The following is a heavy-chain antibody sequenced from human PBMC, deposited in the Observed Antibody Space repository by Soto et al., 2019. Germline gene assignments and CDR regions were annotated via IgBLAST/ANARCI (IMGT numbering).Heavy chain of an antibody. CDR2: INHSGST. D-gene: IGHD2-15*01. J-gene: IGHJ6*03. Sequence: SETLSLTCAVYGGSFSGYYWSWIRQPPGKGLEWIGEINHSGSTNYNPSLKSRVTISVDTSKNQFSLKLSSVTAADTAVYYCARTLGYCSGGSCPYYMDVWGKGTTVTVSS. CDR3: ARTLGYCSGGSCPYYMDV. CDR1: GGSFSGYY. V-gene: IGHV4-34*01.